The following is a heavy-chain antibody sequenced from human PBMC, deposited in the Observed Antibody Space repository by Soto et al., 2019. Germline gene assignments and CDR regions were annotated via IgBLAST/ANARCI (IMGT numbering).Heavy chain of an antibody. D-gene: IGHD2-15*01. V-gene: IGHV1-18*01. CDR1: GYTFTSYG. CDR3: ARASSGGSLFDP. J-gene: IGHJ5*02. CDR2: ISAYNGNT. Sequence: GPSVKVSCKASGYTFTSYGISWVRQPPGQGLEWMGWISAYNGNTNYAQKLQGRVTMTTDTSTSTAYMELRSLRSDDTAVYYCARASSGGSLFDPWGQGTLVTVSS.